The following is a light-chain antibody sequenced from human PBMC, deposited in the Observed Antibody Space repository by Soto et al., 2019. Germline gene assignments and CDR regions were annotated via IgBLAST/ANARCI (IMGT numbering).Light chain of an antibody. CDR1: QSVSNS. CDR2: GAS. Sequence: EIVMTQSPAILSVSPGERVSLSCRASQSVSNSLAWYQQKPGQAPRVLIYGASTRATGVPARFSGSGSGTEFTLVISSLQSEDFAVYYSQEYATWPPRAPFGGGTKVEIK. V-gene: IGKV3-15*01. J-gene: IGKJ4*01. CDR3: QEYATWPPRAP.